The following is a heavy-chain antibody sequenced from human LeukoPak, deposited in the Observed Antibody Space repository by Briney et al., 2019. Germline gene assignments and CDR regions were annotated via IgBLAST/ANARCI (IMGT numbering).Heavy chain of an antibody. CDR3: ASGRSYYDFWSGPPPWYFDY. Sequence: SETLSLTCTVSGGSISSGGYYWSWIRQHPGKGLEWIGYIYYSGSTYYNPSLKSRVTISVDTSKNQFSLKLSSVTAADTAVYYCASGRSYYDFWSGPPPWYFDYWGQGTLATVSS. CDR2: IYYSGST. CDR1: GGSISSGGYY. D-gene: IGHD3-3*01. J-gene: IGHJ4*02. V-gene: IGHV4-31*03.